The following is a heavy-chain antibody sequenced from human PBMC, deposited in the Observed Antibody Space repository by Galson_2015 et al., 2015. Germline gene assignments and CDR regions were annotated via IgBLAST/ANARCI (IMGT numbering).Heavy chain of an antibody. V-gene: IGHV4-38-2*01. J-gene: IGHJ3*02. CDR1: GYSISSGYY. CDR3: ASLYDRTTDDAFDI. CDR2: IYHSGST. Sequence: SETLSLTCAVSGYSISSGYYWGWIRQPPGKGLEWIGSIYHSGSTYYNPSLKSRVTISVDTSKNQFSLKLSSVTAADTAVYYCASLYDRTTDDAFDIWGQGTMVTVSS. D-gene: IGHD2-2*02.